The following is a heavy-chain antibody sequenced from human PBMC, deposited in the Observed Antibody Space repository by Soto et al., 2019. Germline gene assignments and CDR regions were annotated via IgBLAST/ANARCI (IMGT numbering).Heavy chain of an antibody. CDR2: IYPGDSDT. J-gene: IGHJ6*02. Sequence: GKSQPMAGNDSGYSFTSYWSSCASKMAAKGLGWMWIIYPGDSDTRYSPSFQGQVTISADKSISTAYLQWSSLKASDTAMYYFARKKRGHYYYYGMDVWGQGTTVTVSS. V-gene: IGHV5-51*01. CDR3: ARKKRGHYYYYGMDV. CDR1: GYSFTSYW.